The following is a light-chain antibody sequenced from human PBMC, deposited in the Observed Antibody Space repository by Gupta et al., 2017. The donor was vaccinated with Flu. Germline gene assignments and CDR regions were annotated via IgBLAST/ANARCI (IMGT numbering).Light chain of an antibody. V-gene: IGLV3-1*01. CDR1: KLWDKF. Sequence: SYELTQPPSVSVPPGQTASIPCSGDKLWDKFVCWYQQKPGQSPVLLIYLDNKRPSGIPERFSGSSSGNTATLTISGTQAMDEADYFCQAWDSRTAVFGGGTKLTVL. CDR3: QAWDSRTAV. J-gene: IGLJ3*02. CDR2: LDN.